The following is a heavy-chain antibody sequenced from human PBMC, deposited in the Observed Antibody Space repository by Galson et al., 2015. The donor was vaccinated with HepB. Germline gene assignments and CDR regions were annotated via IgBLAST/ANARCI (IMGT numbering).Heavy chain of an antibody. J-gene: IGHJ4*02. CDR3: ARDPLYYYDSSGYYPINYFDY. V-gene: IGHV6-1*01. D-gene: IGHD3-22*01. CDR2: TYYRSKWYN. CDR1: GDSVSSNSAA. Sequence: CAISGDSVSSNSAAWNWIRQSPSRGLEWLGRTYYRSKWYNDYAVSVKSRITINPDTSKNQFSLQLNSVTPEDTAVYYCARDPLYYYDSSGYYPINYFDYWGQGTLVTVSS.